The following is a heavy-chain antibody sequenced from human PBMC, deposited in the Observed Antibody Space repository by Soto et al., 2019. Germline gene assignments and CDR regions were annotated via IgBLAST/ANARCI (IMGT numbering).Heavy chain of an antibody. CDR3: ARDLRGYSNWFHP. J-gene: IGHJ5*02. Sequence: ASVKVSCKTSGYTFNDYYMHWVRQAPGQGLEWLGWINPNSGDTGYAQNFQGRVTLTGDTSINTTYMQLSSLASGDTAMYYCARDLRGYSNWFHPWGQGTLVTVSS. D-gene: IGHD3-22*01. V-gene: IGHV1-2*02. CDR2: INPNSGDT. CDR1: GYTFNDYY.